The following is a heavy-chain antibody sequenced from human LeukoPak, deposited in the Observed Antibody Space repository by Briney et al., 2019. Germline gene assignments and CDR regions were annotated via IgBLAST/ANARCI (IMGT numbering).Heavy chain of an antibody. CDR3: AKDRAGYCSSTSCFYDAFDL. CDR1: GFTFSSYA. D-gene: IGHD2-2*01. CDR2: ISYDGSNK. Sequence: PGRSLRLSCAASGFTFSSYAMHWVRQAPGKGLEWVAVISYDGSNKYYADSVKGRFTISRDNSKNTLYLQMNSLRAEDTAVYYCAKDRAGYCSSTSCFYDAFDLWGQGTMVTISS. J-gene: IGHJ3*01. V-gene: IGHV3-30-3*01.